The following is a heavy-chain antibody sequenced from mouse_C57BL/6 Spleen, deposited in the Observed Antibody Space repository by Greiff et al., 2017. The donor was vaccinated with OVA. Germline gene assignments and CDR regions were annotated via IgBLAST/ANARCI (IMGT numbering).Heavy chain of an antibody. Sequence: QVQLKESGAELVRPGASVKLSCKASGYTFTDYYINWVKQRPGQGLEWIARIYPGSGNTYYNEKFKGKATLTAEKSSSTAYMQLSSLTSEDSAVYFCARKGDGYYEGAMDYWGQGTSVTVSS. CDR2: IYPGSGNT. CDR1: GYTFTDYY. D-gene: IGHD2-3*01. V-gene: IGHV1-76*01. J-gene: IGHJ4*01. CDR3: ARKGDGYYEGAMDY.